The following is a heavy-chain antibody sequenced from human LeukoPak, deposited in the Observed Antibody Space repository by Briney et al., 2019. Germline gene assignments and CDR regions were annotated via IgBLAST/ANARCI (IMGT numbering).Heavy chain of an antibody. D-gene: IGHD5-18*01. CDR2: FDPEDGET. J-gene: IGHJ4*02. V-gene: IGHV1-24*01. Sequence: GASVKVSCKVSGYTLTELSMHWMRQAPGKGLEWMGGFDPEDGETIYAQKFQGRVTMTEDTSTDTAYMELSSLRSEDTAVYYCATDRDSTAMGPGYFDYWGQGTLVTVSS. CDR1: GYTLTELS. CDR3: ATDRDSTAMGPGYFDY.